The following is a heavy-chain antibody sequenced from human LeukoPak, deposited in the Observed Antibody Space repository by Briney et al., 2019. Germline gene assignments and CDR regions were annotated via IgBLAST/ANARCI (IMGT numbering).Heavy chain of an antibody. CDR1: GFTFSSYW. J-gene: IGHJ6*02. CDR2: INEDGSQK. V-gene: IGHV3-7*01. CDR3: AKGRLLGAPWGMDV. Sequence: GGSPRLSCAASGFTFSSYWMSWVRQAPGRGLEWVDNINEDGSQKYYVDSVKGRFTISRDNARNSLYLQMDTLRAEDTGVYYCAKGRLLGAPWGMDVWGQGTTVTVSS. D-gene: IGHD1-26*01.